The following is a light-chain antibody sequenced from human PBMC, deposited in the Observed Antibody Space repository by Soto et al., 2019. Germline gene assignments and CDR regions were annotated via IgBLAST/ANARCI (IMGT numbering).Light chain of an antibody. CDR2: EGS. CDR3: CSYAGSSSGV. Sequence: QSALTQPASVSGSPGQSITISCTGTSSDVGSYNLVSWYQQHPGKAPKPMIYEGSKRPSGVSNRFSGSKSGNTASLTISGLQAEDEADYYCCSYAGSSSGVFGGGTKLTVL. J-gene: IGLJ3*02. CDR1: SSDVGSYNL. V-gene: IGLV2-23*01.